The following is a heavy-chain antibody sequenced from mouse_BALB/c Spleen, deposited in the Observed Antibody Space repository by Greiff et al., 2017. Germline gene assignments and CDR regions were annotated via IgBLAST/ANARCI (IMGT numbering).Heavy chain of an antibody. Sequence: EVQGVESGGGLVQPGGSRKLSCAASGFTFSSFGMHWVRQAPEKGLEWVAYISSGSSTIYYADTVKGRFTISRDNPKNTLFLQMTSLRSEDTAMYYCSTMIGFAYWGQGTLVTVSA. D-gene: IGHD2-4*01. J-gene: IGHJ3*01. CDR3: STMIGFAY. CDR1: GFTFSSFG. V-gene: IGHV5-17*02. CDR2: ISSGSSTI.